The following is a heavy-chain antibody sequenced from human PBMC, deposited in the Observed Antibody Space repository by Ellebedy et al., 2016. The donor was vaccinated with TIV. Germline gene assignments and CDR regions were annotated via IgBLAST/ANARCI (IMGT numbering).Heavy chain of an antibody. CDR2: IQYTGTT. V-gene: IGHV4-39*07. CDR1: GGSISSSSYY. D-gene: IGHD2-2*02. CDR3: ARRGGYCTSVSCYTS. J-gene: IGHJ5*02. Sequence: MPSETLSLTCTVSGGSISSSSYYWGWIRQPPGKGLEWIGTIQYTGTTYYNPSLKSRVTVSVDTSKNQFSLKLTSVTAADTAVYFCARRGGYCTSVSCYTSWGQGTLVTVSS.